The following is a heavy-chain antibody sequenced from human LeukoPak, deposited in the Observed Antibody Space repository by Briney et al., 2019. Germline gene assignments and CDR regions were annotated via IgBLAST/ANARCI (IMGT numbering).Heavy chain of an antibody. J-gene: IGHJ4*02. Sequence: PSETLSLTCTVSGDSVSSGTYYWSWIRQPPGKGLEWIGYIYYSGSTNYNPSLKSRVTISVDTSKNQFSLKLSSVTAADTAVYYCARGRFGEPNPLDYWGQGTLVTVSS. V-gene: IGHV4-61*01. CDR3: ARGRFGEPNPLDY. CDR1: GDSVSSGTYY. D-gene: IGHD3-10*01. CDR2: IYYSGST.